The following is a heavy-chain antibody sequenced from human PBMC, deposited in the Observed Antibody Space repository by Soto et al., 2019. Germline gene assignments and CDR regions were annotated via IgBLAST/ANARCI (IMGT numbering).Heavy chain of an antibody. D-gene: IGHD3-10*01. CDR1: GFTFSSYG. J-gene: IGHJ3*02. CDR3: AKDPRGAEYYGSGTVGDAFGI. Sequence: PGRSLRLSCAASGFTFSSYGMHCVRQAPGKGLEWVAVISCAGSNKYYADSVKGRFTISRDNSKDTLCLQMNSLRAEDTAVYYCAKDPRGAEYYGSGTVGDAFGIWGRGTMVPVSS. CDR2: ISCAGSNK. V-gene: IGHV3-30*18.